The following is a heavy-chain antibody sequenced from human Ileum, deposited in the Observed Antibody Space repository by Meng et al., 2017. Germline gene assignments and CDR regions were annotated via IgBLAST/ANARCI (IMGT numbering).Heavy chain of an antibody. CDR3: ATNKNKKIDY. CDR2: IFHTGST. Sequence: QVTLQESGPGLGEPSGTLPLTCVGSGASISRSNWWNWVRQPPGKGLEWIGEIFHTGSTNYNPSLKSRVTISADKSKNQFSLNLSSVTAADPAVYYCATNKNKKIDYWGQGTLVTVSS. CDR1: GASISRSNW. D-gene: IGHD2/OR15-2a*01. J-gene: IGHJ4*02. V-gene: IGHV4-4*02.